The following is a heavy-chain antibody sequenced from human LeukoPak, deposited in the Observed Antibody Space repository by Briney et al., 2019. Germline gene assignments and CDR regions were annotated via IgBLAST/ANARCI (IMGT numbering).Heavy chain of an antibody. CDR1: GGSFSGYY. CDR2: INHSGST. V-gene: IGHV4-34*01. Sequence: PSETLSLTCAVYGGSFSGYYWSWIRQPPGKGLEWIGEINHSGSTNYNPSLKSQVTISVDTSKNQFSLKLSSVTAADTAVYYCARPRTYGPAWFDPWGQGTLVTVSS. J-gene: IGHJ5*02. D-gene: IGHD1/OR15-1a*01. CDR3: ARPRTYGPAWFDP.